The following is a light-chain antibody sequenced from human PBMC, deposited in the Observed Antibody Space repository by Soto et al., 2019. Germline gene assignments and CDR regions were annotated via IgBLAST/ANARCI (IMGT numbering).Light chain of an antibody. CDR2: DAS. CDR3: QQRSNWPFT. CDR1: QSVSSY. V-gene: IGKV3-11*01. J-gene: IGKJ4*01. Sequence: EIVLTQSPGTLSLSPGERATLSCRASQSVSSYLAWCQQKPGQAPRLLIYDASNRATGTPARFSGSGSGTDFTLTISSLEPEDVAVYYCQQRSNWPFTFGGGTKVDIK.